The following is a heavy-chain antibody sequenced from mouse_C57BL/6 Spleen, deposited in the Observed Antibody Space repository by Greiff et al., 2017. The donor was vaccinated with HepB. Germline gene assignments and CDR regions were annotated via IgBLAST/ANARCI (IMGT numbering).Heavy chain of an antibody. Sequence: EVKVVESGGGLVKPGGSLKLSCAASGFTFSSYAMSWVRQTPEKRLEWVATISDGGSYTYYPDNVKGRFTISRDNAKNNLYLQMSHLKSEDTAMYYCAREGGTDYYAMDYWGQGTSVTVSS. CDR2: ISDGGSYT. CDR1: GFTFSSYA. CDR3: AREGGTDYYAMDY. D-gene: IGHD4-1*01. J-gene: IGHJ4*01. V-gene: IGHV5-4*01.